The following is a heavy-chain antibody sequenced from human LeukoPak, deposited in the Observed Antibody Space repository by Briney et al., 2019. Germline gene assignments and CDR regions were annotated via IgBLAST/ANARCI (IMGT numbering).Heavy chain of an antibody. CDR2: ISGSGGST. D-gene: IGHD3-10*01. CDR3: AKARGNYGSGSYYKFLDY. J-gene: IGHJ4*02. Sequence: GGSLRLSCAASGFTFSSYAMSWVRQAPGKGLEWVSAISGSGGSTYYADSVKGRFTISRNNSKNTLYLQMNSLRAEDTAVYYCAKARGNYGSGSYYKFLDYWGQGILVTVSS. V-gene: IGHV3-23*01. CDR1: GFTFSSYA.